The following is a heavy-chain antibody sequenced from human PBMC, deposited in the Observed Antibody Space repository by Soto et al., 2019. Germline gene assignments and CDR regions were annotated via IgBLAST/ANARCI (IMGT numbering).Heavy chain of an antibody. Sequence: ASVKVSCKASGYTFTSYYMHWVRQAPGQGLEWMGIINPSGGSTSYAQKFQGRVTMTRDTSTSTVYKELSSLRSGDTAVYYCACGSGWYVFDYWGQGTLVTVSS. D-gene: IGHD6-19*01. V-gene: IGHV1-46*03. CDR2: INPSGGST. CDR1: GYTFTSYY. CDR3: ACGSGWYVFDY. J-gene: IGHJ4*02.